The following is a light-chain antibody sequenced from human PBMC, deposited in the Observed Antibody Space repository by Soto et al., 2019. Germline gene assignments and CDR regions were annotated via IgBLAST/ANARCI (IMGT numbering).Light chain of an antibody. J-gene: IGKJ4*01. Sequence: EIVLTQSPATLSLSPGERATVSCRASQNVYFYLAWYQQKPGQAPRLLIYDASNRATGIPTRFSGSGSGTDFTLTISSLEPEDFAVYYGQQRTDWRLTFGGGTKVEVK. CDR3: QQRTDWRLT. V-gene: IGKV3-11*01. CDR2: DAS. CDR1: QNVYFY.